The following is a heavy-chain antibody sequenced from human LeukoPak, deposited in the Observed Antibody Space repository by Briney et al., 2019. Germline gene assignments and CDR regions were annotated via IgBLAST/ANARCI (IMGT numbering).Heavy chain of an antibody. J-gene: IGHJ4*02. CDR3: TRAFAAGTRGDY. V-gene: IGHV5-51*01. CDR2: IYPGDSDT. D-gene: IGHD6-13*01. CDR1: GYSFTSYW. Sequence: NHGESLKISCKGSGYSFTSYWIGWVRQMPGKGLEWMGIIYPGDSDTRYSPSFQGQVTISADKSINTAYLQWSSLQASDTAIYFCTRAFAAGTRGDYWGQETLVTVSS.